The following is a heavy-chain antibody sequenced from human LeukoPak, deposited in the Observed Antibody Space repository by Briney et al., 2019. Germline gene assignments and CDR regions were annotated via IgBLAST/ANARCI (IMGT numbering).Heavy chain of an antibody. Sequence: GGSLRLSCAASGFTFSSYSMNWVRQAPGKGLEWVSSISSSSSSYIYYADSVKGRFTISRDNAKNSLYLQMNSLRAEDTAVYYCAKGDGDYFYYYYMDVWGKGTTVTISS. CDR2: ISSSSSSYI. D-gene: IGHD4-17*01. J-gene: IGHJ6*03. V-gene: IGHV3-21*01. CDR1: GFTFSSYS. CDR3: AKGDGDYFYYYYMDV.